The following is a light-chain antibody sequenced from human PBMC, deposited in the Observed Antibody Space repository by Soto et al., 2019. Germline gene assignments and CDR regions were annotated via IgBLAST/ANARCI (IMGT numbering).Light chain of an antibody. CDR1: SSDIGAYKY. CDR2: DVS. J-gene: IGLJ1*01. Sequence: QSALTQTASVSGSPGQSITISCTGTSSDIGAYKYVSWYQQHPGKAPKLMVFDVSDRPSGISSRFSGSKSGNTSSLTISGLHADDEADYYCSSYTSSRIYVFGNGTKVTVL. V-gene: IGLV2-14*01. CDR3: SSYTSSRIYV.